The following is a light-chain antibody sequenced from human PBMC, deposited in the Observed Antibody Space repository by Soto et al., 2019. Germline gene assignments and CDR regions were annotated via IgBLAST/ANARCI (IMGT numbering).Light chain of an antibody. Sequence: DIQMTQSPSSVSASVGDRVTITCRASTDISSWLAWYQQKPGKAPKIMIYAASSLQGGVQSRFSGSGYGTEFTFTISSLQPEDFATYYYQQASCFPPTCRQGPLLDIK. V-gene: IGKV1-12*01. CDR1: TDISSW. J-gene: IGKJ5*01. CDR3: QQASCFPPT. CDR2: AAS.